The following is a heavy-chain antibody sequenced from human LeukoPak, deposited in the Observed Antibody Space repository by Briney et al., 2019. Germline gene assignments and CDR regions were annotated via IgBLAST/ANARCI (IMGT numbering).Heavy chain of an antibody. Sequence: GGSLRLSCVASGFTFGSFWMSWVRQAPGKGPEWVANIKEDGSEKYYVDSVRGRFTISRDNAKNSLYLQMNSLRAEDTAVYYCARRLYFDYWGQGTLVTVSS. CDR2: IKEDGSEK. CDR3: ARRLYFDY. V-gene: IGHV3-7*01. J-gene: IGHJ4*02. CDR1: GFTFGSFW.